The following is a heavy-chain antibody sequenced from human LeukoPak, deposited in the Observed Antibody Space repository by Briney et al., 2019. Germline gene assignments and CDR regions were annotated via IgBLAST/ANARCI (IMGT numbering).Heavy chain of an antibody. V-gene: IGHV3-23*01. CDR3: AIDIVVVVAATFDY. J-gene: IGHJ4*02. CDR1: GFTFSSYA. D-gene: IGHD2-15*01. Sequence: GGSLRLSCAASGFTFSSYAMSWVRQAPGKGLEWVSAISGSGGSTYYADSVKGRFIISRDNSKNTLYLQMNSLRAEDTAVYYCAIDIVVVVAATFDYWGQGTLVTVSS. CDR2: ISGSGGST.